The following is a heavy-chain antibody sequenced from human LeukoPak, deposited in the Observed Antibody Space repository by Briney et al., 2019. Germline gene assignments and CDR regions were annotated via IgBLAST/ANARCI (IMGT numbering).Heavy chain of an antibody. V-gene: IGHV4-34*01. CDR1: GGSFSGYY. CDR2: INHSGST. CDR3: ARVYLPGWYGALDY. J-gene: IGHJ4*02. Sequence: PSETLSLTCAVYGGSFSGYYWSWIRQPPGKGLEWIGEINHSGSTNYNPSLKSRVTISVDTSKTQFSLKLSSVTAADTAVYYCARVYLPGWYGALDYWGQGTLVTVSS. D-gene: IGHD6-19*01.